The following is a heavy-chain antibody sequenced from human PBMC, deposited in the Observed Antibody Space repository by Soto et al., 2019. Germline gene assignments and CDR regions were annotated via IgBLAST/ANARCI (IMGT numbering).Heavy chain of an antibody. CDR3: ARGGYGTGDAFGI. CDR2: INHSGST. D-gene: IGHD2-8*02. J-gene: IGHJ3*02. V-gene: IGHV4-34*01. Sequence: SETLSLTCAVYGGSFSGYYWSWIRQPPGKGLEWIGEINHSGSTNYNPSLKSRVTISVDTSKNQFSLKLSSVTAADTAVYYCARGGYGTGDAFGIWGQGTMVTVSS. CDR1: GGSFSGYY.